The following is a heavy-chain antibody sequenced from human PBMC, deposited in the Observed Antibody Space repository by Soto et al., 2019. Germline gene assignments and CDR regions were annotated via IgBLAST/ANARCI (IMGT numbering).Heavy chain of an antibody. J-gene: IGHJ5*02. V-gene: IGHV3-21*06. Sequence: EVQVVESGGGLVKPGGSLRLSCTFTFSMYSMNWVRQAAGNGLEWVASISSGSAYIKYAESVKGRFTISRDNAKNSLHLQMNNLRAEDTAIYHCARDQGGSYDSRFDPWGQGALVTVSS. CDR2: ISSGSAYI. D-gene: IGHD1-26*01. CDR3: ARDQGGSYDSRFDP. CDR1: TFSMYS.